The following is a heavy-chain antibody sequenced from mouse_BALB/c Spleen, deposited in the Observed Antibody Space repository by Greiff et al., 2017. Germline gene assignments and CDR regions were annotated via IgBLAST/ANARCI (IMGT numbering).Heavy chain of an antibody. V-gene: IGHV7-3*02. J-gene: IGHJ4*01. D-gene: IGHD4-1*01. CDR1: GFTFTDYY. CDR2: IRNKANGYTT. CDR3: ARDLSWDGAMDY. Sequence: EVQGVESGGGLVQPGGSLRLSCATSGFTFTDYYMSWVRQPPGKALEWLGFIRNKANGYTTEYSASVKGRFTISRDKSQSILYLQMNTLRAEDSATYYCARDLSWDGAMDYWGQGTSVTVSS.